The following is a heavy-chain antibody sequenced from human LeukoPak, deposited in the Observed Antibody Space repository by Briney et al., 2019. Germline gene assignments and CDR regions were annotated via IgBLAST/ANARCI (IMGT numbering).Heavy chain of an antibody. D-gene: IGHD4-17*01. J-gene: IGHJ6*02. CDR1: GGTFSSYA. Sequence: SVKVSCKASGGTFSSYAISWVRQAPGQGLEWMGRIIPILGIANYAQKFQGRVTITADKSTSTAYMELSSLRSEDTAVYYCARDPVGTVTSGAGYYGMDVWGQGTTVTVSS. CDR3: ARDPVGTVTSGAGYYGMDV. V-gene: IGHV1-69*04. CDR2: IIPILGIA.